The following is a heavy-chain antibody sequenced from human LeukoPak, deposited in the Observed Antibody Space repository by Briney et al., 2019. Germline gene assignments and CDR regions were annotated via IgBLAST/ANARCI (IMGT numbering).Heavy chain of an antibody. CDR1: GFTFSSYA. Sequence: GGSLRLSCAASGFTFSSYAMHWVRQAPGEGLEWVAVISYDGSNKYYADSVKGRFTISRDNSKNTLYLQMNSLRAEDTAVYYCARDQHDYGMDVWGQGTTVTVSS. CDR2: ISYDGSNK. CDR3: ARDQHDYGMDV. J-gene: IGHJ6*02. D-gene: IGHD2-21*01. V-gene: IGHV3-30-3*01.